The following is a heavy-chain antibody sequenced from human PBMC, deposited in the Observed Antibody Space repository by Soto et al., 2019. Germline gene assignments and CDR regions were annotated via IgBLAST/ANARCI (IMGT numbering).Heavy chain of an antibody. CDR3: ARVPGP. CDR2: IYHSGST. D-gene: IGHD7-27*01. CDR1: GGSISSGGYS. V-gene: IGHV4-30-2*01. J-gene: IGHJ5*02. Sequence: PSETQFLSKAVSGGSISSGGYSWSWIRQPPGKGLEWIGYIYHSGSTYYNPSLKSRVTISVDRSKNQFSLKLSSVTAADTAVYYCARVPGPWGQGSLVTVSS.